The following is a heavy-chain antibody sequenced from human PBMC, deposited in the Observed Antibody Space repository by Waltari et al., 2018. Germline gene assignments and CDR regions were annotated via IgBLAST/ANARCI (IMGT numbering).Heavy chain of an antibody. CDR3: ARDTYGSGQSYYFDY. CDR1: GGSISSGGYY. J-gene: IGHJ4*02. Sequence: QVQLQESGPGLVKPSQTLSLTCTVSGGSISSGGYYWSLIRQHPGKGLEWIGYIYYSGSTYYNPSLKSRVTISVDTSKNQFSLKLSSVTAADTAVYYCARDTYGSGQSYYFDYWGQGTLVTVSS. CDR2: IYYSGST. D-gene: IGHD3-10*01. V-gene: IGHV4-31*03.